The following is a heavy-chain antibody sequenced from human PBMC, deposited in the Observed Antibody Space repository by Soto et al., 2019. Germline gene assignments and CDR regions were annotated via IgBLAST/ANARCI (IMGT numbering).Heavy chain of an antibody. CDR1: GYTFTAYH. D-gene: IGHD3-10*02. CDR2: INPKFGDT. J-gene: IGHJ6*02. Sequence: QVRLVQSGAEVKEPGDSVRVSCEASGYTFTAYHIHWVRQAPGQGLEWMGWINPKFGDTGYAQDFKGRVSMTSDMSISTVYMGLSRLTSDDTAIYYCARNMDYYYGRGSGNGHGVWGQGTTVTVFS. CDR3: ARNMDYYYGRGSGNGHGV. V-gene: IGHV1-2*02.